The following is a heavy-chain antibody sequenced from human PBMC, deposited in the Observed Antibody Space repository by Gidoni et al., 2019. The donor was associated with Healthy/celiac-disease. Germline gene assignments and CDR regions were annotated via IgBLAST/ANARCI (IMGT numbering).Heavy chain of an antibody. V-gene: IGHV1-3*01. CDR1: GYTFTSYA. CDR3: ARDVDYYDSSGYYGGTSYFDY. D-gene: IGHD3-22*01. J-gene: IGHJ4*02. Sequence: QVQLVQSGAEVKKPGASVKVSCKASGYTFTSYAMHWVRQAPGQRLEWMGWINAGNGNTKYSQKFQGRVTITRDTSASTAYMELSSLRSEDTAVYYCARDVDYYDSSGYYGGTSYFDYWGQGTLVTVSS. CDR2: INAGNGNT.